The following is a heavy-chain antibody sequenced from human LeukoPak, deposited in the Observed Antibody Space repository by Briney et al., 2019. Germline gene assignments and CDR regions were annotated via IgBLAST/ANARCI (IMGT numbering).Heavy chain of an antibody. J-gene: IGHJ6*03. CDR1: GYTFTSYD. D-gene: IGHD4-23*01. Sequence: GASVKVSCKASGYTFTSYDINWVRQATGQGLEWMGWMNPNSGSTGYAQKFQGRVTMTRNTSISTAYMELSSLRSEDTAVYYCARGKDYGGNSDSYYYYYYYMDVWGKGTTVTVSS. CDR3: ARGKDYGGNSDSYYYYYYYMDV. V-gene: IGHV1-8*01. CDR2: MNPNSGST.